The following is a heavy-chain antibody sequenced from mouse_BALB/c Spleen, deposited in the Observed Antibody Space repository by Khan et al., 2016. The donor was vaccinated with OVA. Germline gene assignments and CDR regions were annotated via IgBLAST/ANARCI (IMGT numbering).Heavy chain of an antibody. CDR3: ARSYGSWAMDY. D-gene: IGHD1-1*01. V-gene: IGHV3-8*02. CDR2: ITYSGNI. CDR1: SDSITSGF. J-gene: IGHJ4*01. Sequence: VQLQQSGPSLVKPSQTLSLSCSVTSDSITSGFWNWIRKFPGNKFEYLGYITYSGNIYYNPSLKSRISITRDTSKSQYYLQLNSVTTEDTATYYCARSYGSWAMDYWGQGTSGTVSS.